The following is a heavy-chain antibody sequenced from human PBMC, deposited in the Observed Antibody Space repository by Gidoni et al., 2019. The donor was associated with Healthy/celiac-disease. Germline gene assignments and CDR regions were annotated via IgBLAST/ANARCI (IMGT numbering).Heavy chain of an antibody. CDR3: TREDTIFGVVIFDY. CDR2: IRRKAYGGTT. CDR1: GFTFGAYA. D-gene: IGHD3-3*01. V-gene: IGHV3-49*03. J-gene: IGHJ4*02. Sequence: EVQLVESGRGLVQTGRSLSIYCTDSGFTFGAYAMSWFRQAPGKGLGWVGFIRRKAYGGTTEYAASVKGRFTSSRDDSKSIAYLQMNSLKTEDTAVYYCTREDTIFGVVIFDYWGQVTLVTVSS.